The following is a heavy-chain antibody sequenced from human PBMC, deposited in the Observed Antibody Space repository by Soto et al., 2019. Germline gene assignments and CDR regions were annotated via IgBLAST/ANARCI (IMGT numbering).Heavy chain of an antibody. CDR3: ANSLAWGYGDFDY. Sequence: EVQLLESGGGLVQPGGSLRLSCAASGFTFSSYAMSWVRQAPGKGLEWVSAISGSGGSTYYADSVKGRFTISRDNSKNTLYPQMNSLRAEDTAVYYCANSLAWGYGDFDYWGQGTLVTVSS. J-gene: IGHJ4*02. CDR1: GFTFSSYA. CDR2: ISGSGGST. V-gene: IGHV3-23*01. D-gene: IGHD4-17*01.